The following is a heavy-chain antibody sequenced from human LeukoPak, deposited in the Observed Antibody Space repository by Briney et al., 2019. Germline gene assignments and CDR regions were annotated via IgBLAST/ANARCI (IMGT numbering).Heavy chain of an antibody. CDR3: ARAPLSRSGYQSDY. CDR1: GGSISSGDYY. Sequence: TPSQTLSLTCTVSGGSISSGDYYWSWIRQPPGKGLEWIGYIYYSGSTYYNPSLKSRVTISVDTSKNQFSLKLSSVTAADTAVYYCARAPLSRSGYQSDYWGQGTLVTVSS. D-gene: IGHD3-22*01. CDR2: IYYSGST. V-gene: IGHV4-30-4*01. J-gene: IGHJ4*02.